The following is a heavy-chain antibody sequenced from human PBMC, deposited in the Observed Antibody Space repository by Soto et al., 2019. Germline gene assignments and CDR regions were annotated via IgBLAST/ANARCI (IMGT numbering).Heavy chain of an antibody. CDR3: ERQNYYDSSGHIDY. D-gene: IGHD3-22*01. V-gene: IGHV5-10-1*01. J-gene: IGHJ4*02. CDR1: GYSFTSYW. Sequence: PWDSLKISCKGSGYSFTSYWISWVRQMPGKGLEWMGRIDPSDSYTNYSPSFQGHVTISADKSISTAYLQWSSLKASDTAMYYCERQNYYDSSGHIDYWGQGTLVTVSS. CDR2: IDPSDSYT.